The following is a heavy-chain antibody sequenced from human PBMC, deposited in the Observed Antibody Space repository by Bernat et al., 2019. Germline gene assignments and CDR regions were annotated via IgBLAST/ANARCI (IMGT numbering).Heavy chain of an antibody. CDR1: GFTFSDYY. Sequence: QVQLVESGGGLVKPVGSLRLSCAASGFTFSDYYMTWIRRAPGKGLEWVAYIKSVTTTYYADSVKGRFTISRDNGKNSLYLQMNSLRAEDTAVYYCAGEGNGRYSDYWGQGTLVTVSS. CDR3: AGEGNGRYSDY. D-gene: IGHD3-10*01. CDR2: IKSVTTT. J-gene: IGHJ4*02. V-gene: IGHV3-11*01.